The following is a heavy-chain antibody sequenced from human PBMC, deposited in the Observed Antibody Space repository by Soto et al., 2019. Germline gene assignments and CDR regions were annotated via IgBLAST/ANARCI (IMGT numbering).Heavy chain of an antibody. D-gene: IGHD3-16*01. J-gene: IGHJ6*03. V-gene: IGHV4-39*01. Sequence: QLQLQESAPGLVKPSETLSLTCTVSGGSISPIYYYWGWIRQSPGKGLEWIGAIYYTGTTSYNPPFQSRANIYVDTSTTQFPLKMSSVTAEDPAVYFCASQAGAFGYDMDVWGKRPTVTVSS. CDR1: GGSISPIYYY. CDR3: ASQAGAFGYDMDV. CDR2: IYYTGTT.